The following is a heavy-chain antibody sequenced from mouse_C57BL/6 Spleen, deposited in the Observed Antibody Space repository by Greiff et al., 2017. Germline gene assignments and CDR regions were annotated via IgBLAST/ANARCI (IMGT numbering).Heavy chain of an antibody. CDR2: ISSGSSTI. Sequence: EVQLQESGGGLVKPGGSLKLSCAASGFTFSDYGMHWVRQAPEKGLEWVAYISSGSSTIYYADTVKGRFTISRDNAKNTLFLQMTSLRSEDTAMYYCAKNYGSSSMDYWGQGTSVTVSS. CDR3: AKNYGSSSMDY. V-gene: IGHV5-17*01. J-gene: IGHJ4*01. D-gene: IGHD1-1*01. CDR1: GFTFSDYG.